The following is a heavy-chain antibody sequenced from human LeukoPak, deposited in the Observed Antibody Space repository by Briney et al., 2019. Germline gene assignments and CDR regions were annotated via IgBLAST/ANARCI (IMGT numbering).Heavy chain of an antibody. J-gene: IGHJ1*01. CDR2: IYSSGCT. D-gene: IGHD4-17*01. CDR3: ASDYGDYAEYFQH. CDR1: GGLISRYY. V-gene: IGHV4-4*07. Sequence: PSETLSLTCTVSGGLISRYYWICIRQPAGEGRVGIGRIYSSGCTNYNPSLKSRVTMSLDTSKTQFSLKLSSVTAADTAVYYCASDYGDYAEYFQHWGQGTLVTVSS.